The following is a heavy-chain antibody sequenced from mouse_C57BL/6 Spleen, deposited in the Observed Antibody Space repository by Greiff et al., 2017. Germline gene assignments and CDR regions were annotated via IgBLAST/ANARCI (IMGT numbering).Heavy chain of an antibody. D-gene: IGHD2-4*01. CDR1: GYTFTDYY. CDR2: IYPGSGNT. CDR3: AGPMITAGFAY. J-gene: IGHJ3*01. Sequence: VVESGPELVKPGASVKISCKASGYTFTDYYINWVKQRPGQGLEWIGWIYPGSGNTKYNEKFKGKATLTVDTSSSTAYMQLSSLTSEDSAVYFCAGPMITAGFAYWGQGTLVTVSA. V-gene: IGHV1-84*01.